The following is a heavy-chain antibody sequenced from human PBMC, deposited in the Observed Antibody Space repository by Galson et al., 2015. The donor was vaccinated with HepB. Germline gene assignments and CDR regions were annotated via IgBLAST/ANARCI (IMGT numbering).Heavy chain of an antibody. CDR1: GFTFSSYS. V-gene: IGHV3-21*01. D-gene: IGHD3-22*01. CDR2: ISSSSSYI. CDR3: ARARAGSSGCCYWYFDL. Sequence: SLRLSCAASGFTFSSYSMNWVRQAPGKGLEWVSSISSSSSYIYYADSVKGRFTISRDNAKNSLYLQMNSLRAEDTAVYYCARARAGSSGCCYWYFDLWGRGTLVTVSS. J-gene: IGHJ2*01.